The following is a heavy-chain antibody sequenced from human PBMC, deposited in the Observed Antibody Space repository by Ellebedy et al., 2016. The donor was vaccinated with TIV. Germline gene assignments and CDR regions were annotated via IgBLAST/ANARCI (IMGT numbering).Heavy chain of an antibody. J-gene: IGHJ4*02. CDR1: GYTFAAYY. V-gene: IGHV1-3*01. CDR3: ARREWLGYYDY. D-gene: IGHD6-19*01. Sequence: GASVKVSCKASGYTFAAYYIHWVRQAPGQGLEWMGWINAGNGNTKYSQKFQGRVTITRDTSASTAYMELSSLRSEDTAVYYCARREWLGYYDYWGQGTLVTVFS. CDR2: INAGNGNT.